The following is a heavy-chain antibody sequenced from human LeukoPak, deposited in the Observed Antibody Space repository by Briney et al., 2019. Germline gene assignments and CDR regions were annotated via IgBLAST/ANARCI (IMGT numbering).Heavy chain of an antibody. CDR1: GGSISSYY. CDR2: IYYSGST. Sequence: SETLSLTCTVSGGSISSYYWSWIRQPPGKGLEWIGYIYYSGSTNCNPSLKSRVTISVDTSKNQFSLKLSSVTAADTAVYYCARVGYFDWLFAPYYFDYWGRGTLVTVSS. D-gene: IGHD3-9*01. J-gene: IGHJ4*02. CDR3: ARVGYFDWLFAPYYFDY. V-gene: IGHV4-59*01.